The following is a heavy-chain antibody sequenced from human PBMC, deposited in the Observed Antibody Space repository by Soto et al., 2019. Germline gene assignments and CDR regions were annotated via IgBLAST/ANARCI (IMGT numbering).Heavy chain of an antibody. Sequence: QMQLQESGPGLVKPSQTLSLTCTVSGGSISSGGYYWSWILQLPGKGMELMGYIYRSGNAYYTPSLDSRMTISVDLSKNQFSLKLSSATPADTAVYYCARKNEFSRGSCYYSGLNVWGHGDTANSSS. J-gene: IGHJ6*02. CDR3: ARKNEFSRGSCYYSGLNV. CDR2: IYRSGNA. CDR1: GGSISSGGYY. V-gene: IGHV4-31*03. D-gene: IGHD3-3*01.